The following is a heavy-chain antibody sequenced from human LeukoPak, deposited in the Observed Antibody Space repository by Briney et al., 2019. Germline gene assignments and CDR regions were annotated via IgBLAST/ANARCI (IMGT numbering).Heavy chain of an antibody. CDR2: ISNSGGNT. D-gene: IGHD6-13*01. CDR1: GFTFSDYY. J-gene: IGHJ5*02. V-gene: IGHV3-11*01. CDR3: ARALSSSWPYNFFDP. Sequence: GGSLRLSCAASGFTFSDYYMTWIRQAPGKGLEWVSYISNSGGNTYYVDSVKGRFTISRDNARNSLHLQMNSLRAEDTAMYYCARALSSSWPYNFFDPWGQGTLVTVSS.